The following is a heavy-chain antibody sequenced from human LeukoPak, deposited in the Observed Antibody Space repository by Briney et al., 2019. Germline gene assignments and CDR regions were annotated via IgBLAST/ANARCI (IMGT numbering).Heavy chain of an antibody. CDR3: ARGVVVFDY. D-gene: IGHD3-22*01. J-gene: IGHJ4*02. CDR1: GYTFTSYD. Sequence: ASVKVSCKASGYTFTSYDINWVRQATGQGLEWMGWINPNSGGTNHAQKFQGRVTMTRDTSISTAYMELSRLRSDDTAVYYCARGVVVFDYWGQGTLVTVSS. CDR2: INPNSGGT. V-gene: IGHV1-2*02.